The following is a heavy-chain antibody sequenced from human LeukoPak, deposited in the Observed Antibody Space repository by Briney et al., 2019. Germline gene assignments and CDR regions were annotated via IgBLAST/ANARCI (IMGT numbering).Heavy chain of an antibody. CDR1: GYTFTSYA. D-gene: IGHD2-21*01. Sequence: ASVKVSCTASGYTFTSYAIRWVRQGPVHGLGWVWWISAYNGNTNYAQKLPGRVTMTTDTSTSTADMELRSRRSDDTAVYYCARMGYCGGDCSDCGGQGTLVTVSS. J-gene: IGHJ4*02. V-gene: IGHV1-18*01. CDR3: ARMGYCGGDCSDC. CDR2: ISAYNGNT.